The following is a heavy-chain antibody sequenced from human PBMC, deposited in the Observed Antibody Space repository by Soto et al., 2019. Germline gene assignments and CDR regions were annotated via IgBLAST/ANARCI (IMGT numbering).Heavy chain of an antibody. D-gene: IGHD3-16*02. Sequence: PSETLSLTCTVSGGSISSGGYYWSWIRQHPGKGLEWIGYIYYSGSTYYNPSLKSRVTISVDTSKNQFSLKLSSVTAADTAVYYCARAPLKEYYFDYWGQGTLVTVSS. J-gene: IGHJ4*02. CDR2: IYYSGST. CDR3: ARAPLKEYYFDY. V-gene: IGHV4-31*03. CDR1: GGSISSGGYY.